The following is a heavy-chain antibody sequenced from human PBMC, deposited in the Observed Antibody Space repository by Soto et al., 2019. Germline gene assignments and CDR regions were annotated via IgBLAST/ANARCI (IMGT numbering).Heavy chain of an antibody. J-gene: IGHJ4*02. CDR2: ISAYNGNT. CDR3: ARVALLWFGDPQRYYFDY. D-gene: IGHD3-10*01. V-gene: IGHV1-18*01. CDR1: GYTFTSYG. Sequence: ASVKVSCKASGYTFTSYGISWVRQAPGQGLEWMGWISAYNGNTNYAQKLQGRVTMTTDISTSTAYMELRSLRSDDTAVYYCARVALLWFGDPQRYYFDYWGQGTLVTVSS.